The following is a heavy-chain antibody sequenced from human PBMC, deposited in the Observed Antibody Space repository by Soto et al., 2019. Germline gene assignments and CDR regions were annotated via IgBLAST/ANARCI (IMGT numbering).Heavy chain of an antibody. CDR1: ADTFSSSA. V-gene: IGHV1-69*13. CDR3: ATSYDSGFDP. Sequence: ASVKVSCKASADTFSSSAFSWVRQAPGQGLEWMGVIIPFFHAANYAQRFQGRVTITADESTSTVYMELRGLRSDDTAKYYCATSYDSGFDPWGQGTLVTVSS. J-gene: IGHJ5*02. CDR2: IIPFFHAA. D-gene: IGHD3-3*01.